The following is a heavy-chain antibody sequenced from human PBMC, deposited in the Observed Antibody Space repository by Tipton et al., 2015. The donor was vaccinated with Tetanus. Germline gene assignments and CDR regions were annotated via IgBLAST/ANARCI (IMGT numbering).Heavy chain of an antibody. Sequence: QSGAEVKKPGASVKVSCKASGYTFTSYAMHWVRQAPGQRLEWMGWINAGNGNTKYSQKFQGRVTITRDTSASTAYMELSSLRSEDTAAYYCAREEGLVGYYYYGMDVWGQGTTVTVSS. D-gene: IGHD2-15*01. J-gene: IGHJ6*02. CDR1: GYTFTSYA. CDR2: INAGNGNT. CDR3: AREEGLVGYYYYGMDV. V-gene: IGHV1-3*01.